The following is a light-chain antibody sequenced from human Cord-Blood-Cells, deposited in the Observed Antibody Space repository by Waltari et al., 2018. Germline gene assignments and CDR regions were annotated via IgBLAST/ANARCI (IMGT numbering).Light chain of an antibody. CDR2: DVS. CDR1: SSDVGGYNY. V-gene: IGLV2-14*01. Sequence: QSALTQPASVSGSPGQSITISCTGTSSDVGGYNYVSWYQQHPGKDPKLMIYDVSNRPSGVAKRFSGSKACNSSALTISGLQAQDEADYYCSSYTSSSTYVFGTGTKVTVL. CDR3: SSYTSSSTYV. J-gene: IGLJ1*01.